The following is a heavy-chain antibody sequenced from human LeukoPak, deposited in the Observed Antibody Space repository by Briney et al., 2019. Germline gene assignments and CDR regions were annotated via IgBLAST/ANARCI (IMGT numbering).Heavy chain of an antibody. CDR3: ARGLWFGEYYFDY. CDR1: GGSFSGYY. J-gene: IGHJ4*02. CDR2: INHSGST. D-gene: IGHD3-10*01. Sequence: PSETLSLTCAVYGGSFSGYYWSWIRQPPGKGLEWIGEINHSGSTNYNPSLKSRVTISVDTSKNQFSLKLSSVTAADTAVYYCARGLWFGEYYFDYWGQGTLVTVSS. V-gene: IGHV4-34*01.